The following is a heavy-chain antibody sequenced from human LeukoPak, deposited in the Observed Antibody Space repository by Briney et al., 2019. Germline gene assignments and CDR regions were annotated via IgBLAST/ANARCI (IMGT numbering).Heavy chain of an antibody. CDR3: ARDSNCCGGSCYSGWFDP. Sequence: VASVKVSCKASGYTFTSYGISWVRQAPGQGLEWMGWISAYNGNTNYAQKLQGRVTMTTDTSTSTAYMELRSLRSDDTAVYYCARDSNCCGGSCYSGWFDPWGQGTLVTVSS. D-gene: IGHD2-15*01. CDR1: GYTFTSYG. V-gene: IGHV1-18*01. J-gene: IGHJ5*02. CDR2: ISAYNGNT.